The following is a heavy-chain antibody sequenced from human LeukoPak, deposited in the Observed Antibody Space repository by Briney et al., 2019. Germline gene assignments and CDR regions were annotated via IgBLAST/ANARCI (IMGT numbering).Heavy chain of an antibody. CDR3: VTARGRF. Sequence: GGSLRLSCVASGFSFSDYRMHWVRQAQGKGLVWVSRIYIDGVGTACADFVKGRFIISRDNAKNTLYLQMNSLTSEDTAVYYCVTARGRFWGKGTTVTVSS. J-gene: IGHJ6*01. D-gene: IGHD3-10*01. CDR2: IYIDGVGT. CDR1: GFSFSDYR. V-gene: IGHV3-74*01.